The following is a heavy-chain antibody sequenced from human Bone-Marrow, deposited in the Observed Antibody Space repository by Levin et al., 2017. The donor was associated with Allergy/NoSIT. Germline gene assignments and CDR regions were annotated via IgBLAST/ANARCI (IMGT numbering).Heavy chain of an antibody. CDR1: GGSVSSGSYY. Sequence: SQTLSLTCTVSGGSVSSGSYYWSWIRQPPGKGLEWIGYIYYSGSTNYNPSLKSRVTISVDTSKNQFSLKLSSVTAADTAVYYCARCPKGLRFLEWLFDYWGQGTLVTVSS. V-gene: IGHV4-61*01. CDR2: IYYSGST. J-gene: IGHJ4*02. CDR3: ARCPKGLRFLEWLFDY. D-gene: IGHD3-3*01.